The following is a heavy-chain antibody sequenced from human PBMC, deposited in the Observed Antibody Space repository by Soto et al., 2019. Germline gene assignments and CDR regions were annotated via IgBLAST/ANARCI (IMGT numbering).Heavy chain of an antibody. CDR2: TIPVFNTA. D-gene: IGHD3-10*01. Sequence: QVQLEQSGAEVKKPGSSVKVSCKASGGTLSDHGVAWLRQAPGQGLEWMGGTIPVFNTAKYAQQFQGRVTVTADKFTNIADMELSSLRSGDTAFYFCARGVYGSGNYYTGPSAFDIWGQGTMVIVSS. CDR3: ARGVYGSGNYYTGPSAFDI. V-gene: IGHV1-69*06. CDR1: GGTLSDHG. J-gene: IGHJ3*02.